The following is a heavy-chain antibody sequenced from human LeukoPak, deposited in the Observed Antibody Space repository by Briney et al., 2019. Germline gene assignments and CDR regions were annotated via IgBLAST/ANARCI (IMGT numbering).Heavy chain of an antibody. J-gene: IGHJ4*02. Sequence: GGSLRLSCAASVLTFSRYWMHWVRHSRREGLVGVSSINSDGSNTNYADSVKGRFTNSRDNAKNTLYLQMNSLRAEDRAVYYCARDIITAYWGQGTLVTVSS. V-gene: IGHV3-74*01. D-gene: IGHD3-16*01. CDR1: VLTFSRYW. CDR2: INSDGSNT. CDR3: ARDIITAY.